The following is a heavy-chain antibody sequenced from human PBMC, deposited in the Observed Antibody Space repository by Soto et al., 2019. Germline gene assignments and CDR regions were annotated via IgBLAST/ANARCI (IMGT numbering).Heavy chain of an antibody. CDR1: GFTFSSYG. D-gene: IGHD5-12*01. Sequence: GGSLRLSCAASGFTFSSYGMHWVRQAPGKGLEWVAVIWYDGSNKYYADSVKGRFTISRDNSKNTLYLQMNSLRAEDTAVYYCARDFDAYSGYDFYPFDYWGQGTLVTVSS. V-gene: IGHV3-33*01. CDR2: IWYDGSNK. CDR3: ARDFDAYSGYDFYPFDY. J-gene: IGHJ4*02.